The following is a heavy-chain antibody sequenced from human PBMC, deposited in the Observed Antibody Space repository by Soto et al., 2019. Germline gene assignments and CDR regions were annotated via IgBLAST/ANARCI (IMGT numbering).Heavy chain of an antibody. CDR1: VGSISSSSYY. J-gene: IGHJ4*02. CDR2: IYYSGST. D-gene: IGHD6-19*01. V-gene: IGHV4-39*01. CDR3: ARHAVHSSGFTEY. Sequence: QLQLQESGPGLVKPSETLSLTCTVSVGSISSSSYYWGWIHQPPGKGLEWIGRIYYSGSTYYNPSLKSRVTISVDTSKNQFSLKLSSVTAADTAVYYCARHAVHSSGFTEYWGQGTLVTVSS.